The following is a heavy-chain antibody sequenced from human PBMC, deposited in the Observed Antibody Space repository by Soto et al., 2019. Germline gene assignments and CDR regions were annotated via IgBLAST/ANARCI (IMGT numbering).Heavy chain of an antibody. D-gene: IGHD5-12*01. J-gene: IGHJ6*02. CDR3: ARADSGYAHGYYYYGMDV. V-gene: IGHV3-11*04. CDR2: INSIGSTI. CDR1: GFTFSDYT. Sequence: GGSLRLSCTASGFTFSDYTMSWIRQAPGKGLEWIAYINSIGSTIYYADSVKGRFTVSRDNAKNSLYLQMNSLRAEDTAVYYCARADSGYAHGYYYYGMDVWGQGTTVTVSS.